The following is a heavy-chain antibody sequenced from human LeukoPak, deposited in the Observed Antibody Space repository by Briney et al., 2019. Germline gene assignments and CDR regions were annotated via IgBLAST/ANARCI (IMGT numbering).Heavy chain of an antibody. Sequence: GGSLRLSCAASGFTFSSYGMHWVRQAPGKGLEWVAFIRYDGSNKYYADSVKGRFTISRDNSKNTLYLQMNSLRAEDTAVYYCAKEGFSSSSGFDYWGQGTLVTVSS. CDR1: GFTFSSYG. CDR3: AKEGFSSSSGFDY. V-gene: IGHV3-30*02. J-gene: IGHJ4*02. CDR2: IRYDGSNK. D-gene: IGHD6-6*01.